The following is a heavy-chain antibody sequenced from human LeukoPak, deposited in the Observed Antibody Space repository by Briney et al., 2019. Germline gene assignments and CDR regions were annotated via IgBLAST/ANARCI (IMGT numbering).Heavy chain of an antibody. D-gene: IGHD3-10*01. Sequence: SETLSLTCAVYGGSFSGYSWSWIRQPPGKGLEWIGEIRHSGSTNYNPSLKSRVTISVDTSKNQFSLKLSSVTAADTAVYYCARARHYYGSGSYYTDVWGKGTTVTVSS. CDR2: IRHSGST. CDR1: GGSFSGYS. J-gene: IGHJ6*04. V-gene: IGHV4-34*01. CDR3: ARARHYYGSGSYYTDV.